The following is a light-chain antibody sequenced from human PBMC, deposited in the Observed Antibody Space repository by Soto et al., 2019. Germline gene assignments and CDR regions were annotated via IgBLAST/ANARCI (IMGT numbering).Light chain of an antibody. Sequence: QSVLTQPASVSGSPGQSITISCTGTSSDVGYYNYVSWFQQYPGKAPKLMIYEVSNRPSGVSNRFSGSKSGNTASLTISGLQAEDEADYYCSSYTTTATRVFGGGTKSPS. CDR3: SSYTTTATRV. J-gene: IGLJ3*02. CDR2: EVS. V-gene: IGLV2-14*01. CDR1: SSDVGYYNY.